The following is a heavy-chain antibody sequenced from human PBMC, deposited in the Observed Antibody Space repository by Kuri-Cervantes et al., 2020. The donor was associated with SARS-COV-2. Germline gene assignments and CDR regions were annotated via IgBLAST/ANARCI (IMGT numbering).Heavy chain of an antibody. J-gene: IGHJ5*02. V-gene: IGHV4-59*01. CDR3: ARERLIRGLADSRRWFDP. CDR1: GGSISSYY. CDR2: IYYSGST. D-gene: IGHD3-16*01. Sequence: SETLSLTCTVSGGSISSYYWSWIRQPPGKGLEWIGYIYYSGSTNYNPSLKSRVTISVDTSKNQFSLKLSSVTAADTAVYYCARERLIRGLADSRRWFDPWGQGTLVTVSS.